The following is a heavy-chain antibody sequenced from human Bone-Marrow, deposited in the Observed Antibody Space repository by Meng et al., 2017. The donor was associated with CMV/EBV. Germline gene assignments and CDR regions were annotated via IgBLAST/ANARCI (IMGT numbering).Heavy chain of an antibody. Sequence: ASVKVSCKASKYTFTGYYVHWVRQAPGQGLEWMGWINPNNGDTNYAQGFQGRVTMTRDTSISTAYMELRFDDTAVYYCARGYCSGGSCYGYYYGMDVWGQGTTVTVSS. D-gene: IGHD2-15*01. V-gene: IGHV1-2*02. CDR1: KYTFTGYY. CDR2: INPNNGDT. CDR3: ARGYCSGGSCYGYYYGMDV. J-gene: IGHJ6*02.